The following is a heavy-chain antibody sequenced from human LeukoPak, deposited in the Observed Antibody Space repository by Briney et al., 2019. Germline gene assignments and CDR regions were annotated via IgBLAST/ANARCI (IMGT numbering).Heavy chain of an antibody. V-gene: IGHV4-4*07. Sequence: PSETLSLTCTVSGGSISSYYWSWIRRPAGKGLEWIGRIYTSGSTNCNPSLKSRVTISIDKSKNQFSLKLSSVTAADTAVYYCARGANGWFDSWGQGTLVTVSS. CDR1: GGSISSYY. D-gene: IGHD2-8*01. J-gene: IGHJ5*01. CDR2: IYTSGST. CDR3: ARGANGWFDS.